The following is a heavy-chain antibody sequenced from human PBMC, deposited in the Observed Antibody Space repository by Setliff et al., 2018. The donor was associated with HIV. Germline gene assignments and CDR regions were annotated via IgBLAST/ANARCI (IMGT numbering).Heavy chain of an antibody. CDR2: ISFRGHT. Sequence: SETLSLTCAVSGDSVSGPNYNWGWIRQPPGKGLEWIGTISFRGHTYYNPSLRSRVTISIDRSKNQFSLRLTSVTAADTAVYYCVRGDSTGYFREPQYFQHWGQGTLVTVSS. CDR3: VRGDSTGYFREPQYFQH. J-gene: IGHJ1*01. V-gene: IGHV4-39*07. D-gene: IGHD3-22*01. CDR1: GDSVSGPNYN.